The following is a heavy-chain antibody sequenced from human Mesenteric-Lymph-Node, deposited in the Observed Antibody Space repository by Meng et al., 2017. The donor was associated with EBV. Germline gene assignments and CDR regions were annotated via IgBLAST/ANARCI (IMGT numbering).Heavy chain of an antibody. J-gene: IGHJ4*02. D-gene: IGHD3-10*01. CDR3: ARGYGSGHL. CDR2: INHSGST. Sequence: VRLKQWGAGLLKPSETLSLTCAVYGGSFSGYYWSWIRQPPGKGLEWIGEINHSGSTNYNPSLKSRVTISVDTSKNQFSLKLSSVTAADTAVYYCARGYGSGHLWGQGTLVTVSS. V-gene: IGHV4-34*01. CDR1: GGSFSGYY.